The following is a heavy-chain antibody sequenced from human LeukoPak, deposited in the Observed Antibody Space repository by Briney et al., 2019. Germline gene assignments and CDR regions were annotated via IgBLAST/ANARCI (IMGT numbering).Heavy chain of an antibody. V-gene: IGHV3-23*01. Sequence: PGGSLRLSWAASGFTFSSYAMSWVRQAPGKGLEWVSAISGSGGSTYYADSVKGRFTISRDNSKNTLYLQMNSLRAEDTAVYYCAKGREWFGESNNWFDPWGQGTLVTVSS. CDR2: ISGSGGST. J-gene: IGHJ5*02. CDR3: AKGREWFGESNNWFDP. CDR1: GFTFSSYA. D-gene: IGHD3-10*01.